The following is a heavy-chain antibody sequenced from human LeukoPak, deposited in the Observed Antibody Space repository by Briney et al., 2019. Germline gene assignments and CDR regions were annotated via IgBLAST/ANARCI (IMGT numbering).Heavy chain of an antibody. CDR1: GGSFSGYY. J-gene: IGHJ4*02. CDR3: ARGGLRYFDWFPRY. Sequence: SETLSLTCAVYGGSFSGYYWSWIRQPPGKGLEWIGEINHSGNTNYNPSLKSRVTISVDTSKNQFSLKLSSVTAADTAVYYCARGGLRYFDWFPRYWGQGTLVTVSS. D-gene: IGHD3-9*01. V-gene: IGHV4-34*01. CDR2: INHSGNT.